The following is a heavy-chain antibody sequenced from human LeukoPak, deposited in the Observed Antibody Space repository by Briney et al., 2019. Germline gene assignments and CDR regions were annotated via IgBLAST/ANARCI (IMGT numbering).Heavy chain of an antibody. CDR1: GYTFTSYD. J-gene: IGHJ4*02. D-gene: IGHD6-13*01. Sequence: ASVKVSCKASGYTFTSYDINWVRQATGQGLEWMGWMNPNSGNTGYAQKFQGRVTMTRNTSISTAYLELSSLRFEDTAVYYCAAGHFSSSWYLVSFDYWGQGTLVTVSP. CDR3: AAGHFSSSWYLVSFDY. CDR2: MNPNSGNT. V-gene: IGHV1-8*01.